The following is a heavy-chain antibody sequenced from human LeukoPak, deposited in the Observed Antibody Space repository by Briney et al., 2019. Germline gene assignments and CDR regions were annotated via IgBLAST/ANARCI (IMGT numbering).Heavy chain of an antibody. J-gene: IGHJ5*02. Sequence: GASVKVSCKASGYTFTGYYMHWVRQAPGQGLEWMGWNNPNSGGTNYAQKFQGRVTMTRDTSISTAYMELSRLRSDDTAVYYCAREHQLLSNWFDPWGQGTLVTVSS. D-gene: IGHD2-2*01. CDR2: NNPNSGGT. CDR1: GYTFTGYY. V-gene: IGHV1-2*02. CDR3: AREHQLLSNWFDP.